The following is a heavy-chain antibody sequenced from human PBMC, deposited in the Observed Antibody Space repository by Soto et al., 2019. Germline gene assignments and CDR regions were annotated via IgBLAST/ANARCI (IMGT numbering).Heavy chain of an antibody. V-gene: IGHV1-46*03. CDR1: GYTFTNYY. J-gene: IGHJ3*01. CDR3: ARSDMWGDCALDV. D-gene: IGHD3-10*01. Sequence: QVQLMQSGAEVKQPGASVKVSCKASGYTFTNYYMHWVRQVPGQGLEWMGIINPSGGGPAHAQNFRGRLTTTSDTSTTTIYMELNSLRSEDTAVYFCARSDMWGDCALDVWGQGTMVSVSS. CDR2: INPSGGGP.